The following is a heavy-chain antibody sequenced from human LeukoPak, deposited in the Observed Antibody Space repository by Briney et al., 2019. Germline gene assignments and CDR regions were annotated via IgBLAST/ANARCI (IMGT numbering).Heavy chain of an antibody. J-gene: IGHJ4*02. D-gene: IGHD5-24*01. CDR2: INPNTGDT. Sequence: ASVKVSFKASGYTFTGYYIHWVRQAPGQGPEWMGWINPNTGDTKYAQKFQGRVTMTRDTSIGTAYMELTRLRSDGTAVYYCARVRDGNTVDFDYWGQGTLVTVSS. CDR3: ARVRDGNTVDFDY. V-gene: IGHV1-2*02. CDR1: GYTFTGYY.